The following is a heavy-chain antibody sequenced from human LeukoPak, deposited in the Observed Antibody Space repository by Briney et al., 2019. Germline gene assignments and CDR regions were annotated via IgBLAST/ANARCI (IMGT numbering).Heavy chain of an antibody. D-gene: IGHD3-10*01. CDR1: GFTFSNYA. J-gene: IGHJ3*02. CDR2: IRYDEINK. Sequence: GGSLRLSCAASGFTFSNYAMHWVRQAPGKGLEWVAFIRYDEINKYYADSVKGRFTISRDISKNTLYLQMSSLRAEDTAVYYCAKDLWFGDNAFDIWGQGTMVTVSS. CDR3: AKDLWFGDNAFDI. V-gene: IGHV3-30*02.